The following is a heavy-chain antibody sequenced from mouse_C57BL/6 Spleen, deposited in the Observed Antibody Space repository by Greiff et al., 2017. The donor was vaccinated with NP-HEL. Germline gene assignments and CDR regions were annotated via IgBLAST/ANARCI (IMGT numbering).Heavy chain of an antibody. CDR1: GYTFTEYT. CDR3: ARHERHYGSSFLYWYFDV. J-gene: IGHJ1*03. Sequence: QVHVKQSGAELVKPGASVKLSCKASGYTFTEYTIHWVKQRSGQGLEWIGWFYPGSGSIKYNEKFKDKATLTADKSSSTVYMELSRLTSEDSAVYFCARHERHYGSSFLYWYFDVWGTGTTVTVSS. CDR2: FYPGSGSI. D-gene: IGHD1-1*01. V-gene: IGHV1-62-2*01.